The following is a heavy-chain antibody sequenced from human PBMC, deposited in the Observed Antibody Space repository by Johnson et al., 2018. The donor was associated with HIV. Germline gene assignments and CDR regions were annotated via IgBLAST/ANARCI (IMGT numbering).Heavy chain of an antibody. CDR2: INWDGDST. V-gene: IGHV3-43D*03. J-gene: IGHJ3*02. Sequence: VQLVESGGGVVHPGGSLRLSCETSRFTFDDYAMHWVRQAPGKGLEWVSLINWDGDSTYYADSVKGRFTISRDNSKNTLYLQMNSLRAEDTAVYYCAKGIVVGVRAFDIWGQGTMVTVSS. D-gene: IGHD3-22*01. CDR3: AKGIVVGVRAFDI. CDR1: RFTFDDYA.